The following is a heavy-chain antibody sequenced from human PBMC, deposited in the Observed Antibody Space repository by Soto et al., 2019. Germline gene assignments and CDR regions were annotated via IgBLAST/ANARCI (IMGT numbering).Heavy chain of an antibody. J-gene: IGHJ4*02. CDR2: SSGSGGAT. V-gene: IGHV3-23*01. Sequence: EVQLLESGGGLVQPGGSLRLSCAASGFTFSTDTVTWVRQAPGKGLQWVSTSSGSGGATYYADSVKGRFTISRDNFKAKRYLEMNSLGDEDTAIYYGGGDGGRAWELWFGEGDRWGQGTLVTVSS. D-gene: IGHD3-10*01. CDR1: GFTFSTDT. CDR3: GGDGGRAWELWFGEGDR.